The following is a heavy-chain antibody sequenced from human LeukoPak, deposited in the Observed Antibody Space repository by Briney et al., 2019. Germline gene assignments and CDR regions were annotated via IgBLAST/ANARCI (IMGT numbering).Heavy chain of an antibody. CDR2: ISGSGGST. D-gene: IGHD2-2*01. V-gene: IGHV3-23*01. CDR1: GFTFSSHA. J-gene: IGHJ4*02. CDR3: AKGPPKRDCSSTSCYWNY. Sequence: GGSLRLSCAASGFTFSSHAMSWVRQAPGRGLEWVSAISGSGGSTYYADSVKGRFTISRDNSKNTLYLQMNSLRAEDTAVYYCAKGPPKRDCSSTSCYWNYWGQGTLVTVSS.